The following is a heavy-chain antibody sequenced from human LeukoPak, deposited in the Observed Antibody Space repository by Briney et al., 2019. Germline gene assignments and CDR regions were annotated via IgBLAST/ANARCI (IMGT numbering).Heavy chain of an antibody. J-gene: IGHJ3*02. Sequence: SETLSLTCTVSGGSISSYYWSWIRQPPGKGLEWIGYIYYSGSTNYNPSLKSRVTISVDTSKNQFSLKLSSVTAADTAVYYCARQYQLLSAFDIWGQGTMVTLSS. CDR1: GGSISSYY. CDR3: ARQYQLLSAFDI. D-gene: IGHD2-2*01. CDR2: IYYSGST. V-gene: IGHV4-59*01.